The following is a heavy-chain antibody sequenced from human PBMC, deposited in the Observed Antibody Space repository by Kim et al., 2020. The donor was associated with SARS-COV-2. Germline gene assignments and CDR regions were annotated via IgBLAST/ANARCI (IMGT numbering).Heavy chain of an antibody. D-gene: IGHD6-13*01. CDR2: IKQDGTGK. V-gene: IGHV3-7*01. Sequence: GGSLRLSCAASGFTLKTYWMSWVRQAPGKGLEWVASIKQDGTGKYDVDSVKGRFTSSRDNAKNSLYLQMRTLRAEDTAMYFCARETGTWYIHHFDYWGQRMLLPVSS. CDR1: GFTLKTYW. CDR3: ARETGTWYIHHFDY. J-gene: IGHJ4*02.